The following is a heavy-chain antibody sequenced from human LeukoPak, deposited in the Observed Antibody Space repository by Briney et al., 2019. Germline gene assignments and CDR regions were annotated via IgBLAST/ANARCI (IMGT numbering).Heavy chain of an antibody. Sequence: GRSLRLSCAASGFTFSSCAMHWVRQAPGKGLEWVAVISYDGSNKYYADSVKGRFTISRDNSKNTLYLQMNSLRAEDTAVYYCARGSFSPDSSGYYGTFDYWGQGTLVTVSS. J-gene: IGHJ4*02. V-gene: IGHV3-30-3*01. CDR3: ARGSFSPDSSGYYGTFDY. CDR1: GFTFSSCA. CDR2: ISYDGSNK. D-gene: IGHD3-22*01.